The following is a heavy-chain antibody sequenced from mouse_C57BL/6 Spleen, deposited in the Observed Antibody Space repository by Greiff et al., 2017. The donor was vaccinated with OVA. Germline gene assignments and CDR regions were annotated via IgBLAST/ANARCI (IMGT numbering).Heavy chain of an antibody. Sequence: VNVVESGAELVRPGTSVKVSCKASGYAFTNYLIEWVKQRPGQGLEWIGVINPGSGGTNYNEKFKGKATLTADKSSSTAYMQLSSLTSEDSAVYFCARDDYDAMDYWGQGTSVTVSS. J-gene: IGHJ4*01. CDR1: GYAFTNYL. CDR2: INPGSGGT. V-gene: IGHV1-54*01. CDR3: ARDDYDAMDY.